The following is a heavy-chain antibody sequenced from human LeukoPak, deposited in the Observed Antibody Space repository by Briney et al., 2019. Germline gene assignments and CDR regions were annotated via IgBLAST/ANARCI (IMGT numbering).Heavy chain of an antibody. CDR2: ISGTAIYP. D-gene: IGHD5-24*01. Sequence: GGSLRLSCAASGFTFSSYGMSWVRQTPEKGLEWVSSISGTAIYPFYADSVKGRFTISRDNSKNTLSLQMNSLRAEDTAVYYCAKTPYYNYCYYFDYWGQGTLVTVSS. CDR1: GFTFSSYG. CDR3: AKTPYYNYCYYFDY. J-gene: IGHJ4*02. V-gene: IGHV3-23*01.